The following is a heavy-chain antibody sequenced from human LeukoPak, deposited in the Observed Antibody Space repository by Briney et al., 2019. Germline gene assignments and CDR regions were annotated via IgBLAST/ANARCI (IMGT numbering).Heavy chain of an antibody. D-gene: IGHD2-21*02. CDR2: INWNGGTT. CDR3: ARGRIVVVTEGPYYFDY. CDR1: GFTFDDYG. J-gene: IGHJ4*02. Sequence: GGSLRLSCAASGFTFDDYGMGWVRQAPGKGLEWVSGINWNGGTTEYGDSVKGRFTISRDNAKNSLYLQMNSLRAEDTALYYCARGRIVVVTEGPYYFDYWGQGTLVIVSS. V-gene: IGHV3-20*04.